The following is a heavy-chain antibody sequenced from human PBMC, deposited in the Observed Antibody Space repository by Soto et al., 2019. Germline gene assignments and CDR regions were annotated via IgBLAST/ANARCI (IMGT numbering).Heavy chain of an antibody. CDR2: ISGSGGST. CDR1: GFSFSSCA. J-gene: IGHJ4*02. V-gene: IGHV3-23*01. CDR3: AKDPSAWSCFDS. Sequence: EVQLLDSGGGLVQPGGSLRLSCAASGFSFSSCAMSWVRQAPGKGLEWVSTISGSGGSTLYADSAKCRFTISRDNSKNTLSVQMNSLRAEDTAVYYCAKDPSAWSCFDSWGQGTLVTVSS. D-gene: IGHD2-15*01.